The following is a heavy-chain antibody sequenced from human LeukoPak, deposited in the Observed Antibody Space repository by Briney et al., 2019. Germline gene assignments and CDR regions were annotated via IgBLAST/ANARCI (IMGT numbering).Heavy chain of an antibody. CDR1: GFTFSSYV. V-gene: IGHV3-23*01. CDR2: ISNSGGST. J-gene: IGHJ4*02. D-gene: IGHD3-22*01. CDR3: AKDLFYGSGSYWAFDY. Sequence: GGSLRLSCAASGFTFSSYVMNWVRQAPGKGLEWVSTISNSGGSTYYADSVKGRFTISRDSSKNTLYLQMNSLRAEDTAVYFCAKDLFYGSGSYWAFDYWGQGILVTVSS.